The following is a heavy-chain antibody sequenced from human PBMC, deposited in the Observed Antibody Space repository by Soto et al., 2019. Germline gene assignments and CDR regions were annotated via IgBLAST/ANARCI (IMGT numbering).Heavy chain of an antibody. CDR1: GYSFTSYW. CDR3: ARRSYSSGWDPIDL. J-gene: IGHJ1*01. Sequence: GESLKFSCKGSGYSFTSYWIGWVRPMPGKGLEWMGIIYPGDSDTRYSPSFQGQVTISADKSISTAYLQWSSLKASDTAMYYCARRSYSSGWDPIDLWGQGTLVTVSS. D-gene: IGHD6-19*01. V-gene: IGHV5-51*01. CDR2: IYPGDSDT.